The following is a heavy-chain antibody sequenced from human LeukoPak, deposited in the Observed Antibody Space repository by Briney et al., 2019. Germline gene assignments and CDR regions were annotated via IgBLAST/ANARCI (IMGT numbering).Heavy chain of an antibody. D-gene: IGHD3-10*01. V-gene: IGHV3-48*04. CDR2: ISGSSITI. CDR1: GFIFNSYS. CDR3: ARNLRGGGLDS. Sequence: GGSLRLSCAASGFIFNSYSMNWVRQAPGKGLEWVSYISGSSITIYYADSVKGRFTISRDSAENSLYLQMDSLRAEDTAVYYCARNLRGGGLDSWGRGTLVTVSS. J-gene: IGHJ4*02.